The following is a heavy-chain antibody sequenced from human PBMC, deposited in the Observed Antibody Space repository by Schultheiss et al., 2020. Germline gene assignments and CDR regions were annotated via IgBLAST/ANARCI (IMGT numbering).Heavy chain of an antibody. CDR2: IYTSGST. V-gene: IGHV4-61*02. CDR3: ARGSPYYYDSSGPGLTGY. Sequence: SETLSLTCTVSGGSISSGSYYWSWIRQPAGKGLEWIGRIYTSGSTNYNPSLTSRVTISVDTSKNQFSLKLSSVTAADTAVYYCARGSPYYYDSSGPGLTGYWGQGTMRTVSS. CDR1: GGSISSGSYY. J-gene: IGHJ4*02. D-gene: IGHD3-22*01.